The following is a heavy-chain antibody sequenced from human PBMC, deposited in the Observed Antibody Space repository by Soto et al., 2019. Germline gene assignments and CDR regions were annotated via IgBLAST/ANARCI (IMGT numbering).Heavy chain of an antibody. V-gene: IGHV1-8*01. CDR1: GYTFTSYD. CDR2: MNPNSGNT. CDR3: ARGVGYCTNCVCYWNYYYYMDV. Sequence: ASVKVSCKASGYTFTSYDINWVRQATGQGLEWMGWMNPNSGNTGYAQKFQGRVTMTRNTSISTAYMELSSLRSEDTAVYYCARGVGYCTNCVCYWNYYYYMDVWGKGPTVTVSS. D-gene: IGHD2-8*01. J-gene: IGHJ6*03.